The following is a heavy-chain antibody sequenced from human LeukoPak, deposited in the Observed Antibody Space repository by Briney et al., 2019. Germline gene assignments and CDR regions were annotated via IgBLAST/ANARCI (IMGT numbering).Heavy chain of an antibody. CDR1: GGSISSSTYY. CDR2: IYYSGST. Sequence: SETLSLTCTVSGGSISSSTYYWGWIRQPPGKGLEWIGSIYYSGSTYYNPSLKSRVIISVDTSKNQFSLKLSSVTAADTAVYYCASMVATLGQSFDYWGQGTLVTVSS. D-gene: IGHD5-12*01. J-gene: IGHJ4*02. V-gene: IGHV4-39*07. CDR3: ASMVATLGQSFDY.